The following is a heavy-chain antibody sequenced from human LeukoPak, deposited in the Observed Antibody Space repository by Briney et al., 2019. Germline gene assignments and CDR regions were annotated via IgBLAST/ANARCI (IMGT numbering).Heavy chain of an antibody. Sequence: SGGSLRLSCAASGFTFSTYGMTWVRQAPGKGLEWVSSISGSGGSTYYADSVKGRVTVSRDNSKSTLLLQMNSLRAEDTAVYYCAKDLDVVVPAAMVGWFDPWGQGTLVTVSS. CDR1: GFTFSTYG. CDR2: ISGSGGST. V-gene: IGHV3-23*01. J-gene: IGHJ5*02. D-gene: IGHD2-2*01. CDR3: AKDLDVVVPAAMVGWFDP.